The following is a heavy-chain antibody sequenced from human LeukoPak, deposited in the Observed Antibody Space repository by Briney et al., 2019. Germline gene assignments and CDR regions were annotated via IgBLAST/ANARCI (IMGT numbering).Heavy chain of an antibody. CDR2: IKQDGSAK. J-gene: IGHJ4*02. D-gene: IGHD2-15*01. CDR3: ARDNGWSADF. CDR1: GFTFSNYW. V-gene: IGHV3-7*03. Sequence: GGSLRLSCVASGFTFSNYWMYWVRQAPGKGLEWVANIKQDGSAKPYVDSVKGRFTISRDNAKNSLFLQMNSLRVEDTAVYYCARDNGWSADFWGQGTLVTVSS.